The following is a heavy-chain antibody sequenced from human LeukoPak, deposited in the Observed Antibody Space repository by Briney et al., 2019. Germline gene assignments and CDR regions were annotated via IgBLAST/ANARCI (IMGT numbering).Heavy chain of an antibody. Sequence: PSETLSLTCTVSGASISSYYWSWIRQPAGKGLEWIGEINHSGSTNYNPSLKSRVTISVDTSKNQFSLKLSSVTAADTAVYYCARLHQGAFDIWGQGTMVTVSS. CDR3: ARLHQGAFDI. CDR1: GASISSYY. CDR2: INHSGST. V-gene: IGHV4-34*01. J-gene: IGHJ3*02.